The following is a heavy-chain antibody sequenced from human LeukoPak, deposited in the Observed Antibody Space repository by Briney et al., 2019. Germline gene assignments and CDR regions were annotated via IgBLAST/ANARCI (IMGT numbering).Heavy chain of an antibody. CDR1: GGSFSGYY. CDR2: INHSGST. D-gene: IGHD3-10*01. J-gene: IGHJ4*02. V-gene: IGHV4-34*01. CDR3: ASRNYYGSGSSYYFDY. Sequence: SETLSLTCAVYGGSFSGYYWSWIRQPPGKGLEWIGEINHSGSTNYNPPLKSRVTISVDTSKNQCSLKLSSVTAADTAVYYCASRNYYGSGSSYYFDYWGQGTLVTVSS.